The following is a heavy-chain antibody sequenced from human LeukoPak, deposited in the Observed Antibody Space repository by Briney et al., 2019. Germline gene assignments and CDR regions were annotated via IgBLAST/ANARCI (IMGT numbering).Heavy chain of an antibody. D-gene: IGHD2-21*02. CDR1: GGTFSSYT. CDR2: ISGYNGNT. J-gene: IGHJ4*02. CDR3: AREAYCGGDCYRHFDY. Sequence: ASVKVSCKASGGTFSSYTISWVRQAPGQGLEWMGWISGYNGNTNYAQKFQGRVTMTTDTSTSTAYMELRSLRSDDTAVYYCAREAYCGGDCYRHFDYWGQGTLVTVSS. V-gene: IGHV1-18*01.